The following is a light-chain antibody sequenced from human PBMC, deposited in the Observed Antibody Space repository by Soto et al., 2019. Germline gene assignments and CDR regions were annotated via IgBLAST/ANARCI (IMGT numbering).Light chain of an antibody. Sequence: DIQTPQSPSTLSASVGDRVAITCRASQSISSWLAWYQQKPGKAPKLLIYDASSLESGVPSRFSGSGSGTEFTLTISSLQPDDFATYYCQQYNSYSRTFGQGTKVDI. V-gene: IGKV1-5*01. CDR1: QSISSW. J-gene: IGKJ1*01. CDR2: DAS. CDR3: QQYNSYSRT.